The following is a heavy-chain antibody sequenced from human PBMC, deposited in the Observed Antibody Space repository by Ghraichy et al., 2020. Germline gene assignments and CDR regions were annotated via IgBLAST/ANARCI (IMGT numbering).Heavy chain of an antibody. CDR2: ISSDGSSL. D-gene: IGHD4-17*01. CDR3: ASLPHDYGDYVGSRYFDY. Sequence: GGSLRLSCAASGFTFSSYWMHWVRQAPGKGLVWVSRISSDGSSLSYADSVKGRFTISRDNAKNTLYLQMNSLRAEDTAVDFCASLPHDYGDYVGSRYFDYWGQGTLVTVSS. CDR1: GFTFSSYW. J-gene: IGHJ4*02. V-gene: IGHV3-74*01.